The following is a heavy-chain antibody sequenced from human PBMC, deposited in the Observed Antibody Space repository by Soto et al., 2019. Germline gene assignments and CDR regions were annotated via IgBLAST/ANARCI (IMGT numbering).Heavy chain of an antibody. Sequence: ASVKVSCKASGGTFSSYAISWVRQAPGQGLEWMGGIIPIFGTANYAQKFQGRVTITADESTSTAYMELGSLRSEDTAVYYCAREGVSSITGTRPGYYYYGMDVWGQGTTVTVSS. J-gene: IGHJ6*02. CDR3: AREGVSSITGTRPGYYYYGMDV. V-gene: IGHV1-69*13. CDR2: IIPIFGTA. CDR1: GGTFSSYA. D-gene: IGHD1-20*01.